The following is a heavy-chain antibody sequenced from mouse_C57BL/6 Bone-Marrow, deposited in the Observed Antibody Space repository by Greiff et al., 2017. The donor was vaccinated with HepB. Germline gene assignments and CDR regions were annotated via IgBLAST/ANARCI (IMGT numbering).Heavy chain of an antibody. CDR2: IYPRDGST. CDR1: GYTFTSYD. Sequence: QVQLKQSGPELVKPGASVKLSCKASGYTFTSYDINWVKQRPGQGLEWIGWIYPRDGSTKYNEKFKGKATLTVDTSSSTAYMELHSLTSEDSAVYFCARHYYGSSLYAMDYWGQGTSVTVSS. J-gene: IGHJ4*01. D-gene: IGHD1-1*01. V-gene: IGHV1-85*01. CDR3: ARHYYGSSLYAMDY.